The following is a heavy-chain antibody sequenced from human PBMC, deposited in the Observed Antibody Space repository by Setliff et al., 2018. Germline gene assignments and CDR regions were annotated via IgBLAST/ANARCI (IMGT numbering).Heavy chain of an antibody. J-gene: IGHJ6*03. CDR3: ARSHYYASGNSHYYYMDV. CDR1: GGSISSDY. Sequence: PSETLSLTCNVSGGSISSDYWAWIRQPPGKALEWIGYFYHSASSNYNPSLKGRVTMSADTSKKQLYLSLTSVSVADTAMYYCARSHYYASGNSHYYYMDVWGKGTAGTVSS. CDR2: FYHSASS. V-gene: IGHV4-59*08. D-gene: IGHD3-10*01.